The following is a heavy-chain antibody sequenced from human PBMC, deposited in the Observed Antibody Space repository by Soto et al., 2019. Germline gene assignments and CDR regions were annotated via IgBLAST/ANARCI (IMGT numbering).Heavy chain of an antibody. V-gene: IGHV3-72*01. CDR2: IRNKVNSYTT. D-gene: IGHD4-17*01. CDR3: VRAGVTVTPFYFDY. CDR1: GFTFSDHY. Sequence: EVQLVESGGGLVQPGGSLRLSCAASGFTFSDHYMDWVRQAPGKGLEWVGRIRNKVNSYTTEYAASVKGRFTMSRDDLQKSLYLQMNTPKTEDTAVYYCVRAGVTVTPFYFDYWGQGTLVAVSS. J-gene: IGHJ4*02.